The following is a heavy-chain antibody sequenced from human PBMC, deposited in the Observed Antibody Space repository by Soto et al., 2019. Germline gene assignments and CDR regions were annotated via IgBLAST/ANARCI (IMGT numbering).Heavy chain of an antibody. V-gene: IGHV3-9*01. CDR3: AGSPAPGEGNYYYYGLGV. D-gene: IGHD3-10*01. CDR1: GITFEDYA. Sequence: EVQLVEFGGGLVQPGRSLRLSCVASGITFEDYAMHWVRQAPGKGLEWVSGISWSSGRIDYADSVKSRFTISRDNAKNSLFLQMNSLRPEDTALYYCAGSPAPGEGNYYYYGLGVWGQGTTVTVSS. J-gene: IGHJ6*02. CDR2: ISWSSGRI.